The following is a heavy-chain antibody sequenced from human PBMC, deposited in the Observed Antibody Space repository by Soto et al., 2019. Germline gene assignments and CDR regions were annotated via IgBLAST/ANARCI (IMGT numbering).Heavy chain of an antibody. CDR1: GFMFSSYC. D-gene: IGHD3-9*01. CDR2: IHPSGGST. CDR3: AKDPSTGPPDC. J-gene: IGHJ4*02. V-gene: IGHV3-23*01. Sequence: GGSLRLPCAAAGFMFSSYCMCWVRKAPGKGPQWVATIHPSGGSTHYAESVRGRFTISRDNSRDTLYLQMNSLRAEDTAVYYCAKDPSTGPPDCWGQGALVTVSS.